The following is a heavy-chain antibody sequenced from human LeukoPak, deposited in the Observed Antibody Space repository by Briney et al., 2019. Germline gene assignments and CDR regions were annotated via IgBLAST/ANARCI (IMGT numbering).Heavy chain of an antibody. CDR1: GFTFSSYT. D-gene: IGHD3-10*01. Sequence: GGSLRLSCAASGFTFSSYTMNWVRQAPGKGLEWVAFIRYDGSNKYYADSVRGRFTISRDNSKNTLYLQLNSLRPEDTAVYYCAKELHGVLWFGDWFDPWGQGTLVTVSS. J-gene: IGHJ5*02. CDR2: IRYDGSNK. CDR3: AKELHGVLWFGDWFDP. V-gene: IGHV3-30*02.